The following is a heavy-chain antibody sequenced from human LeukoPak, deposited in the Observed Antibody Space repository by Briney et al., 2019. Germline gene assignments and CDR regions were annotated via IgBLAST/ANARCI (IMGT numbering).Heavy chain of an antibody. CDR1: GGSFSGYY. CDR2: INHSGST. V-gene: IGHV4-34*01. J-gene: IGHJ6*03. CDR3: ARKRYYDFWSGHLSYYMDV. Sequence: SEALSLTCAVYGGSFSGYYWSWIRQPPGKGLEWIGEINHSGSTNYNPSLKSRVTISVDTSKNQFSLKLSSVTAADTAVYYCARKRYYDFWSGHLSYYMDVWGKGTTVTVSS. D-gene: IGHD3-3*01.